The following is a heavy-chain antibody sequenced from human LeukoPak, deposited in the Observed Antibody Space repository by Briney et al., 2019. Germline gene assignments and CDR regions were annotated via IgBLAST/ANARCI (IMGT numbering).Heavy chain of an antibody. V-gene: IGHV3-48*02. CDR1: GFTVSSNF. Sequence: GGSLRLSCAASGFTVSSNFLSWVRQAPGKGLEWVSHITSSSTNIYYADSVKGRFTISRDNAKNALSLQMNSLRDEDTAVYYCATSGNYYLKYWGQGTLVTVSS. J-gene: IGHJ4*02. CDR3: ATSGNYYLKY. D-gene: IGHD1-26*01. CDR2: ITSSSTNI.